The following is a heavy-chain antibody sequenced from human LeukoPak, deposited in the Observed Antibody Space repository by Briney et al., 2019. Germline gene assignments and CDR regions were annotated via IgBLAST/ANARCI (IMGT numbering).Heavy chain of an antibody. Sequence: PGGSLRLSCAASGFTFSSYGMHWVRQAPGKGLEWVAFIRYDGSNKYYADSVKGRFTISRDNAKNSLYLQMNSLRAEDTAVYYCARFRPSSGWPRYYYYYYYMDVWGKGTTVTVSS. CDR1: GFTFSSYG. CDR2: IRYDGSNK. D-gene: IGHD6-19*01. J-gene: IGHJ6*03. CDR3: ARFRPSSGWPRYYYYYYYMDV. V-gene: IGHV3-30*02.